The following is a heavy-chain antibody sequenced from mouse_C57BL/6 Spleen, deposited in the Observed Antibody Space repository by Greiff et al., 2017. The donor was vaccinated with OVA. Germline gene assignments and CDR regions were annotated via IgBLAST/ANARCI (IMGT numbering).Heavy chain of an antibody. CDR1: GYSITSGYY. Sequence: EVKLQESGPGLVKPSQSLSLTCSVTGYSITSGYYWNWIRQFPGNKLEWMGYISYDGSNNYNPSLKNRISITRDTSKNQFFLKLNSVTTEDTATYYCARARIYYDYDVLDYWGQGTTLTVSS. CDR2: ISYDGSN. D-gene: IGHD2-4*01. V-gene: IGHV3-6*01. CDR3: ARARIYYDYDVLDY. J-gene: IGHJ2*01.